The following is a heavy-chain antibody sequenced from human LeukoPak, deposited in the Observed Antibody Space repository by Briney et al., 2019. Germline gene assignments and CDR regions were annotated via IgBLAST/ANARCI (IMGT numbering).Heavy chain of an antibody. J-gene: IGHJ4*02. CDR3: ARDKNYRFDY. V-gene: IGHV1-18*01. Sequence: GASVKVSCKASGYTFTDNGISWVRQAPGGGLEWMGWISANSGKTRYAQRFQGRVTMTRETSSSTVYMELRSLRSDDTAVYFCARDKNYRFDYWGQGTLVSVTS. CDR1: GYTFTDNG. D-gene: IGHD3-16*02. CDR2: ISANSGKT.